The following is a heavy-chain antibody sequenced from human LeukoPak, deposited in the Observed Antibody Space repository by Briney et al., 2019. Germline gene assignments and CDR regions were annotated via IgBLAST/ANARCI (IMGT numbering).Heavy chain of an antibody. CDR1: GFTFSNYA. CDR3: AKGPHRDY. J-gene: IGHJ4*02. CDR2: LNGRGDSP. V-gene: IGHV3-23*01. Sequence: GGSLRLSCAASGFTFSNYAMSWVRQAPGKGLEWVSSLNGRGDSPYYADSVKGRFTISRDNSKNTLNLQMHSLRVEDTAVYYCAKGPHRDYWGQGTLLTVSS.